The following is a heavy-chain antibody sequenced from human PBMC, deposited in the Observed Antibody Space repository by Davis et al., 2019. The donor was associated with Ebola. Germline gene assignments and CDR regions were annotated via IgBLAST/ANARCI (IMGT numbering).Heavy chain of an antibody. Sequence: PGGSLRLSCAASGFSFRSYWMSWVRQTPGKGLEWLANINQDGSEKYYVDSVKGRFTISRDNGENLLFLQMNSLRVDDTAVYYCAREGGGTWGYWGQGSLVTVSS. CDR2: INQDGSEK. J-gene: IGHJ4*02. V-gene: IGHV3-7*01. D-gene: IGHD2-15*01. CDR3: AREGGGTWGY. CDR1: GFSFRSYW.